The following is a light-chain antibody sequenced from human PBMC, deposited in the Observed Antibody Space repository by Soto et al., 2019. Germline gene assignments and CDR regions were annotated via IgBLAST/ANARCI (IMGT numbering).Light chain of an antibody. V-gene: IGLV2-14*01. Sequence: QSALTQPPSASGSPGQSVTISCTGTTGDIGAFNYVSWYQQRPGKAPKLIIYEVNNRPSGVSNRFSGSKSGNTASLTISGLQPEDEADYYCLSYTSANTRVFGGGTKLTVL. J-gene: IGLJ3*02. CDR1: TGDIGAFNY. CDR2: EVN. CDR3: LSYTSANTRV.